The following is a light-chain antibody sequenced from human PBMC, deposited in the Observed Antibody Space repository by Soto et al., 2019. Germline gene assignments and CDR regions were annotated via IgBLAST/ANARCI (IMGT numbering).Light chain of an antibody. CDR1: SSDVGGYNC. J-gene: IGLJ1*01. V-gene: IGLV2-14*01. CDR2: EVS. CDR3: SSYTSSSTLYG. Sequence: QSVLTQPASVSGSPGQSITISCTGTSSDVGGYNCVSWYQQHPGKAPKLMIYEVSNRPSGVSNRFSGSKSGNTASLTISGLQAEDEADYYCSSYTSSSTLYGFGTGTKVTVL.